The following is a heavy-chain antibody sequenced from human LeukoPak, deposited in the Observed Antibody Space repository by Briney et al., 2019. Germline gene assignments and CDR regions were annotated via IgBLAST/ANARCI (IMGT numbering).Heavy chain of an antibody. J-gene: IGHJ5*02. V-gene: IGHV3-23*01. Sequence: GGSLRLSCAASGFTFSNYAMSWVRQAPGKGLEWVSSISDTGASSYYADSVKGRFTISRDNSKNTLFLQMNSLRAEDTAVYYCARDLGLRGVTNWFDPWGQGTLVTVSS. D-gene: IGHD3-10*01. CDR3: ARDLGLRGVTNWFDP. CDR1: GFTFSNYA. CDR2: ISDTGASS.